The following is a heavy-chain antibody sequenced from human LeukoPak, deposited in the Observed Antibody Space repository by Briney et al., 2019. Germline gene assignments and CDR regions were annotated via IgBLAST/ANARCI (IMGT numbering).Heavy chain of an antibody. CDR2: IIPIFGTA. CDR3: AREREISTRPGGCFDP. Sequence: ASVKVSCKASGRTFTSYAISWVRQAPGQGLEWMGGIIPIFGTANYAQKFQGRVTITSDESTHTVYMELGRLTSEHPATYFCAREREISTRPGGCFDPWGQGTLVTVSS. V-gene: IGHV1-69*13. J-gene: IGHJ5*02. CDR1: GRTFTSYA. D-gene: IGHD6-6*01.